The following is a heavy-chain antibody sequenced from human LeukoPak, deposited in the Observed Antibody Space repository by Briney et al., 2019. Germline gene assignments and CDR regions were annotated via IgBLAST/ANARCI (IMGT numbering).Heavy chain of an antibody. J-gene: IGHJ5*02. CDR3: ARDSAHVVVVPVAVPPGLDNWFDP. Sequence: GSLRLSCAASGFTFSSYEMNWVRQAPGKGLEWVSYISSSGSTIYYADSVKGRFTISRDNAKNSLYLQMNSLRAEDTAIYYCARDSAHVVVVPVAVPPGLDNWFDPWGQGTLVTVSS. V-gene: IGHV3-48*03. D-gene: IGHD2-2*01. CDR1: GFTFSSYE. CDR2: ISSSGSTI.